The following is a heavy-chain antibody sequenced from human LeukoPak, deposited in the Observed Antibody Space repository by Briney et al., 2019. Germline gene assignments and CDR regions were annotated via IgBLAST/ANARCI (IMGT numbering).Heavy chain of an antibody. V-gene: IGHV3-23*01. CDR3: VRDGDDFNFDY. CDR1: GFTVSSNY. J-gene: IGHJ4*02. Sequence: PGGSLRLSCAASGFTVSSNYMSWVRQAPGKGLEWVSAISGSGGSTYYADSVKGRFTISRDNAKNTLYLQMSSLRAEDTAVYFCVRDGDDFNFDYWGQGSLVTVSS. CDR2: ISGSGGST. D-gene: IGHD5-24*01.